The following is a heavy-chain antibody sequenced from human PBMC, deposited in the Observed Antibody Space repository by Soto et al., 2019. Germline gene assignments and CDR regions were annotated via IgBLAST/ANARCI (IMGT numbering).Heavy chain of an antibody. CDR1: GYTFTSYG. D-gene: IGHD3-22*01. CDR2: ISAYNGNT. V-gene: IGHV1-18*01. Sequence: ASVKVSCKASGYTFTSYGISWVRQAPGQGLEWMGWISAYNGNTNYAQKLQGRVTMTTDTSTSTAYMELRSLRSDDTAVYYCARDRSPRVTMIVVAIRAFDIWGQGTMVTVSS. J-gene: IGHJ3*02. CDR3: ARDRSPRVTMIVVAIRAFDI.